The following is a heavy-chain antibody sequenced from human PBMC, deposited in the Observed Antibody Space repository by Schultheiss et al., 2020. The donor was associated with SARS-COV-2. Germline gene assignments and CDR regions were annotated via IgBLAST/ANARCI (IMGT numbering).Heavy chain of an antibody. CDR3: ARGPAHYYYYYGMDV. V-gene: IGHV3-7*03. CDR1: GFTFSSYW. J-gene: IGHJ6*02. Sequence: GGSLRLSCAASGFTFSSYWMSWVRQAPGKGLEWVANIKQDGSEKYYVDSVKGRFTISRDNAKNSLYLHMNTLRAEDTAVYYCARGPAHYYYYYGMDVWGQGTTVTVSS. CDR2: IKQDGSEK.